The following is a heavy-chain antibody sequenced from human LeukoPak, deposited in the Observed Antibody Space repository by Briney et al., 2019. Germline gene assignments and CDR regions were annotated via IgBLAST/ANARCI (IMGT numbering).Heavy chain of an antibody. CDR1: GGSISSSNFY. V-gene: IGHV4-39*07. J-gene: IGHJ4*02. Sequence: SETLSLTCTVSGGSISSSNFYWGWIRQPPGKGLEWIGSIYYSGSTYYNPSLKSRVSISVDTSKNQFSLKLSSVTAADTAVYYCARVTMVRGVPTGKFDYWGQGTLVTVSS. D-gene: IGHD3-10*01. CDR2: IYYSGST. CDR3: ARVTMVRGVPTGKFDY.